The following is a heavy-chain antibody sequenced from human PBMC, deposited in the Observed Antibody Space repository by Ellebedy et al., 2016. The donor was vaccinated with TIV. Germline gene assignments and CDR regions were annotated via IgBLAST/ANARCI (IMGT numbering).Heavy chain of an antibody. V-gene: IGHV3-74*01. CDR1: GFTFSSNW. CDR2: IDSYGRTT. J-gene: IGHJ6*02. Sequence: PGGSLRLSCAASGFTFSSNWMHWVRQAPGKGLVWVSCIDSYGRTTSYADSVKGRFTISRDNVKNTLYLQMNSLGAEDTDVYYCARGKTYFYYGMDVWGQGTTVTVSS. CDR3: ARGKTYFYYGMDV.